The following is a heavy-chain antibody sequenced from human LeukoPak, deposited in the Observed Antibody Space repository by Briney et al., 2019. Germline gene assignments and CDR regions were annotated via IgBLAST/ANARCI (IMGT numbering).Heavy chain of an antibody. J-gene: IGHJ6*03. V-gene: IGHV4-59*01. CDR1: GGSISSYY. Sequence: SETLSLTCTVSGGSISSYYWSWIRQPPGKGLEWIGYIYYSGSTNYNPSLKSRVTISVDTSKNQFSLKLSSVTAADTAVYYCAREGLDSDYGDYSYYYYYMDVWGKGTTVTVSS. CDR3: AREGLDSDYGDYSYYYYYMDV. CDR2: IYYSGST. D-gene: IGHD4-17*01.